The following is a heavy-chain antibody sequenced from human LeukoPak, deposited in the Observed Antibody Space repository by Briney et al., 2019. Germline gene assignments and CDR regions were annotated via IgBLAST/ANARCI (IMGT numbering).Heavy chain of an antibody. D-gene: IGHD3-22*01. CDR2: INHSGST. V-gene: IGHV4-34*01. CDR3: ARQDSSGYYDYYFDY. Sequence: SETLSLTCAVYGGSFSGYYWSWIRQPPGKGLEWIGEINHSGSTYYNPSLKSRVTISVDTSKNQFSLKLSSVTAADTTVYYCARQDSSGYYDYYFDYWGQGTLVTVSS. CDR1: GGSFSGYY. J-gene: IGHJ4*02.